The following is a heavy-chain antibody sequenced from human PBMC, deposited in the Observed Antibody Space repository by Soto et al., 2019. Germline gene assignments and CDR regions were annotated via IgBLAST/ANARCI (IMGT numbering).Heavy chain of an antibody. D-gene: IGHD3-16*01. J-gene: IGHJ3*02. CDR1: GFTFSDHH. CDR3: VSDESRGTSSAFDI. Sequence: EVQLVESGGGSVQPGGSLRLSCAASGFTFSDHHIDWVRQAPGKGLEWVGRSRNKARSYTTEYAASVKGRFTISRDDSKSSLFLQMHSLKIEDTAMYYCVSDESRGTSSAFDIWGQGTMVTVAS. V-gene: IGHV3-72*01. CDR2: SRNKARSYTT.